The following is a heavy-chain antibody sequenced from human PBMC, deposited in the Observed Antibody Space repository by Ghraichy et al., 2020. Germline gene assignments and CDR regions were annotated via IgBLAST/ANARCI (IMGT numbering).Heavy chain of an antibody. V-gene: IGHV4-38-2*01. CDR2: IYHSGST. Sequence: SETLSLTCAVSGYSISSGYYWGWIRQPPGKGLEWIGSIYHSGSTYYNPSLKSRVTISVDTSKNQFSLKLSSVTAADTAVYYCARSDCSSTSCYSVANNWFDPWGQGTLVTVSS. CDR3: ARSDCSSTSCYSVANNWFDP. J-gene: IGHJ5*02. CDR1: GYSISSGYY. D-gene: IGHD2-2*01.